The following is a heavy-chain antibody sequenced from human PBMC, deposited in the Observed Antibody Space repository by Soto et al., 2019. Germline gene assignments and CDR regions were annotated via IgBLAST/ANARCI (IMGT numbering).Heavy chain of an antibody. CDR1: GGSISSSSYY. CDR2: IHYSGRT. Sequence: SETLSLTCTVSGGSISSSSYYWGWIHQPPGKGLEWIGSIHYSGRTYYNPSLKSRVTISVDTSKNQFSLKLSSVTAADTAVYYCARQIAVAGGGGNWFDPWGQGTLVTVSS. D-gene: IGHD6-19*01. V-gene: IGHV4-39*01. CDR3: ARQIAVAGGGGNWFDP. J-gene: IGHJ5*02.